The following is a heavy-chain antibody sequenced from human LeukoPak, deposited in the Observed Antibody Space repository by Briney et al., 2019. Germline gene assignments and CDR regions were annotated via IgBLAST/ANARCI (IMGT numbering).Heavy chain of an antibody. D-gene: IGHD6-19*01. J-gene: IGHJ4*02. CDR2: ISGSGGST. Sequence: PSETLSLTCAVYGGSFSGYYWSWVRQAPGKGLEWVSAISGSGGSTYYADSVKGRFTISRDNSKNTLYLQMNSLRAEDTAVYYCAKYATVALYASFDYWGQGTLVTVSS. CDR3: AKYATVALYASFDY. V-gene: IGHV3-23*01. CDR1: GGSFSGYY.